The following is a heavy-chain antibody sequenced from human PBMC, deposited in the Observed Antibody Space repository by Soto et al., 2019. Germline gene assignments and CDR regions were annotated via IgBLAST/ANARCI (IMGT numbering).Heavy chain of an antibody. Sequence: SETLSLTCSISGGSISSGSYYWSWIRQHPGKGLEWIGYIHNNGATSYNPSLSSRVTILADTSKTRYSLSVYSVTAADTALYYCAREGAGSYWFDTWGQGLLVTVSS. CDR3: AREGAGSYWFDT. J-gene: IGHJ5*02. CDR2: IHNNGAT. CDR1: GGSISSGSYY. V-gene: IGHV4-31*03. D-gene: IGHD3-10*01.